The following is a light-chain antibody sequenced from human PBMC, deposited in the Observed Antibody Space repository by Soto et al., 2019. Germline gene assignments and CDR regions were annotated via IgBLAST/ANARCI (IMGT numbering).Light chain of an antibody. Sequence: DIPMTQSPSSLSASVGDRVTITCRASQSISNYLSWYQQKPGKAPKLLINVASTLQSGVPSRFSGSGSGTDFTLAISSLQPEDFATYYCQQSSSTPQTFDGGTRVEIK. V-gene: IGKV1-39*01. CDR2: VAS. CDR3: QQSSSTPQT. CDR1: QSISNY. J-gene: IGKJ4*01.